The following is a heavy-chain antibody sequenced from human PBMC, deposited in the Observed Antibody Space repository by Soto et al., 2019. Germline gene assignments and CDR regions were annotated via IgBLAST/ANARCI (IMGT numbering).Heavy chain of an antibody. V-gene: IGHV1-69*02. Sequence: QVQLVPSGAEVKKPGSSVKVSCKASGGSFSSYTISCVRQAPGQGLEWMGRIIPILGIPNYAQKFQGRVTITADKSTSTAHMELSSLRSEDTAVYYCVRVIGAFDIWGQGTMVIVSS. CDR1: GGSFSSYT. CDR3: VRVIGAFDI. J-gene: IGHJ3*02. D-gene: IGHD3-10*01. CDR2: IIPILGIP.